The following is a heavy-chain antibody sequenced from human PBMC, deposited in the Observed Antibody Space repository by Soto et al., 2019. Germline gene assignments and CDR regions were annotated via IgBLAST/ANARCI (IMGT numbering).Heavy chain of an antibody. Sequence: PSKTLSLTCAISGDSVSSNSGAWNWIMQSRSRGLEWLGRTYYRSHWYNDFAVSVKSRVTIDPDTSKNQFSLQLNSVTPEDTAVYYCVRQYRDSQYYSGLDVWGQGTTVTVSS. J-gene: IGHJ6*02. D-gene: IGHD1-1*01. CDR1: GDSVSSNSGA. CDR2: TYYRSHWYN. V-gene: IGHV6-1*01. CDR3: VRQYRDSQYYSGLDV.